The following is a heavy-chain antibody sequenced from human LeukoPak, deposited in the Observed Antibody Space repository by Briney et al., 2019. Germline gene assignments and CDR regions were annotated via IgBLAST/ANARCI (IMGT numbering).Heavy chain of an antibody. CDR2: INHSGST. J-gene: IGHJ4*02. Sequence: SETLSLTCAVYGGSFSGYYWIWIRQPPGKGLEWIGEINHSGSTNYNPSLKSRVTISVDTSKNQFSLKLSSVTAADTAVYYCARAPYSSSHYFDYWGQGTLVTVSS. CDR3: ARAPYSSSHYFDY. D-gene: IGHD6-6*01. CDR1: GGSFSGYY. V-gene: IGHV4-34*01.